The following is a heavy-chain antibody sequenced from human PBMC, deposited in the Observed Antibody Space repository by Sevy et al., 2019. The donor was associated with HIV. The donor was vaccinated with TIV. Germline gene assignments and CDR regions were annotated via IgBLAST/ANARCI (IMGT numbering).Heavy chain of an antibody. CDR3: ASDNPTVTQEAMNWFDP. V-gene: IGHV3-30*04. D-gene: IGHD4-17*01. Sequence: GGSLRLSCAASGFTFSSYAMHWVRQAPGKGLEWVAVISYDGSNKYYADSVKGRFTISRDNSKNTLYLQMNSLRAEDTAVYYCASDNPTVTQEAMNWFDPWGQGTLVTVSS. J-gene: IGHJ5*02. CDR1: GFTFSSYA. CDR2: ISYDGSNK.